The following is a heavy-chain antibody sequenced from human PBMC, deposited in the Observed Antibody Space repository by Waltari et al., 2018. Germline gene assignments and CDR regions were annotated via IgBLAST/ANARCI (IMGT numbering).Heavy chain of an antibody. CDR3: AKTPERSSSWSWVSEYFQH. V-gene: IGHV3-23*01. CDR2: ISGSGSST. CDR1: GFTFSGYA. D-gene: IGHD6-13*01. Sequence: EVQLLESGGGLIQPGGSLRVSCAASGFTFSGYAMSWVRQAPGKGLEWVSGISGSGSSTDYADSVKGRFIISRDNAKNTLYLQMNSLRAEDTAVYYCAKTPERSSSWSWVSEYFQHWGQGTLVTVSS. J-gene: IGHJ1*01.